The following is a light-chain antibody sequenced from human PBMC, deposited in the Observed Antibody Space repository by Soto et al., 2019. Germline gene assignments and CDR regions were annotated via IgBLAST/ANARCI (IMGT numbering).Light chain of an antibody. CDR3: QQYSSPLS. CDR1: QSVSSSY. V-gene: IGKV3-20*01. CDR2: GAS. Sequence: EIVLTQSPGTLSLSPGERATLSCRASQSVSSSYLAWYQQKPGQAPRLLIYGASSRATGIPDRFSGSGSGTDFTLTISRLEPDDFAVYYCQQYSSPLSFGQGTKVEIK. J-gene: IGKJ1*01.